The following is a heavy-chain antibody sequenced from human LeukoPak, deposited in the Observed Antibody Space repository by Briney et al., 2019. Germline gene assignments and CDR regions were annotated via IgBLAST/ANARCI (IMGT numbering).Heavy chain of an antibody. J-gene: IGHJ1*01. Sequence: GGSLRLSCAASGFTVSSNYMSWARQAPGKGLEWVSVIYSGGSTYYADSVKGRFTISRDNSKNTLYLQVNSLRAEDTAVYYCARGGDYGDYVQNWGQGTLVTVSS. CDR1: GFTVSSNY. CDR2: IYSGGST. CDR3: ARGGDYGDYVQN. D-gene: IGHD4-17*01. V-gene: IGHV3-66*01.